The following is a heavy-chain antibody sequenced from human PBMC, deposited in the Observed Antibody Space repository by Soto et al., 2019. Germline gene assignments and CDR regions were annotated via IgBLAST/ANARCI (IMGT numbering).Heavy chain of an antibody. CDR2: IIPVLATT. V-gene: IGHV1-69*01. Sequence: SVXVSFKASSGTFPQDALIVFLQAPGQGLEWMGGIIPVLATTTYAQKFQGRVSISADESTSTAYIELSSLNSEDTAVYYCACTWRNYMRTWLATWGQGTLVKVYS. J-gene: IGHJ4*02. CDR3: ACTWRNYMRTWLAT. CDR1: SGTFPQDA. D-gene: IGHD5-12*01.